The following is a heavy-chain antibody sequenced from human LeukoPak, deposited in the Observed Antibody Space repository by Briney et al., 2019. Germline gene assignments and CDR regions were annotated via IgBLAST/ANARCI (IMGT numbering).Heavy chain of an antibody. Sequence: GGSLRLSCAASGFTFSSYWMSWVRQAPGKGLEWVANIKQDGSEEYYVDSVKGRFTISRDNAKNSLYLQMNSLRAEDTAVYYCAREYYYDSSWFDPWGQGTLVTVSS. D-gene: IGHD3-22*01. J-gene: IGHJ5*02. CDR3: AREYYYDSSWFDP. CDR1: GFTFSSYW. V-gene: IGHV3-7*01. CDR2: IKQDGSEE.